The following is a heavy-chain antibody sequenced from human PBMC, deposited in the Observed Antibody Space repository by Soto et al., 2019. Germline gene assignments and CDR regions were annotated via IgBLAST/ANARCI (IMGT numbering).Heavy chain of an antibody. CDR2: IKNKANSYTT. V-gene: IGHV3-72*01. Sequence: EVQLVESGGGLVQPEGSLRLSCAASGFTFSDHYMDWVRQAPGKGLEWVGRIKNKANSYTTEYAAPVKGSFIISRDDSKNSVFLQMNRLKTDDTAVYYCTRVSLGSRRSSDYWGQGILVTVSS. CDR3: TRVSLGSRRSSDY. CDR1: GFTFSDHY. J-gene: IGHJ4*02. D-gene: IGHD6-13*01.